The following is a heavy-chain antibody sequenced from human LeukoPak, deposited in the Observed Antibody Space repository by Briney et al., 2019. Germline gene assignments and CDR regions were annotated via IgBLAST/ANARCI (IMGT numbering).Heavy chain of an antibody. CDR1: GFTFSSYC. CDR2: SNTDGSSK. J-gene: IGHJ4*02. D-gene: IGHD4-11*01. V-gene: IGHV3-74*01. CDR3: ARGYSDYYYFYS. Sequence: GTLRLSCAASGFTFSSYCMHWVRQAPGKGLVRISRSNTDGSSKNYAYSVKGRFTISRDNVKSTLYQQMNRQRGEVTAVYYCARGYSDYYYFYSWGQGNLVTVSS.